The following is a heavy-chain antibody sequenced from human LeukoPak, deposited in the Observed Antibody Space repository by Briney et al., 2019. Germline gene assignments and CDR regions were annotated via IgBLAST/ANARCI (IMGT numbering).Heavy chain of an antibody. CDR1: GGSISSYY. V-gene: IGHV4-59*01. D-gene: IGHD2-15*01. Sequence: SETLSLTCTVSGGSISSYYWRWIRQPPGKGLEWIGYIYYSGSTNYNPSLKSRVTISVDTSKNQFSLKLSSVTAADTAVYYCAREECSGGSCFLDYWGQGTLVTVSS. CDR3: AREECSGGSCFLDY. CDR2: IYYSGST. J-gene: IGHJ4*02.